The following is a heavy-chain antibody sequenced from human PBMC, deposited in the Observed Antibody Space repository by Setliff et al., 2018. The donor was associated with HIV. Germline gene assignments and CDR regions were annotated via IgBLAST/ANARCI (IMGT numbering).Heavy chain of an antibody. CDR3: VRVPDY. J-gene: IGHJ4*02. Sequence: PSETLSLTCTVSGGSISTSNWWGWIRQTPGKGLEWIGYIYYSGSTNYNPSLKSRVTMSLDTSKNQFSLKVNSVTAADTAVYYCVRVPDYWGPGTLVTVSS. CDR1: GGSISTSNW. V-gene: IGHV4-28*03. CDR2: IYYSGST.